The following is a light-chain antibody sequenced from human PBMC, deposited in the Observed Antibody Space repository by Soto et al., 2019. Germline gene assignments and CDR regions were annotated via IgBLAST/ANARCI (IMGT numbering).Light chain of an antibody. V-gene: IGKV1-5*01. CDR1: QTISTW. CDR3: QQYNSYSCT. CDR2: GAS. Sequence: DIQMTQSPSTLSASVGDRVTLTCRASQTISTWLAWYQQKPGKAPKLLIYGASSLQTGVPSRFSGSGSGTEFTLTISSLQPDDFATYYCQQYNSYSCTFGQGTKLEIK. J-gene: IGKJ2*02.